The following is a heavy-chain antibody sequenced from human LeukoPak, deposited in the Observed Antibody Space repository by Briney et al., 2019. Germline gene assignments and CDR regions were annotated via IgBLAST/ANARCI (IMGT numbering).Heavy chain of an antibody. CDR1: GGSISSTSYY. CDR2: IYYSGNT. V-gene: IGHV4-39*01. Sequence: SETLSLTCTVSGGSISSTSYYWGWIRQPPGKGLEWIGIIYYSGNTYYNPSLKSRLTISVDTSKNQFSLRLTSVTAADTAVYYCASHWGTYYFDYWGQGTLVTVSS. D-gene: IGHD7-27*01. J-gene: IGHJ4*02. CDR3: ASHWGTYYFDY.